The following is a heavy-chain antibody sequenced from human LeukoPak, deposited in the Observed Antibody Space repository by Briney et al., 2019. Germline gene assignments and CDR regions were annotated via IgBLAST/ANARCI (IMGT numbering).Heavy chain of an antibody. J-gene: IGHJ4*01. Sequence: GGSLRLSCTDSGFTFSSYALAWVRQAPGKGQEWVAAVTSRGVGTHYADSVKGRFTISRDNSKNTIYLQMNSLRAEDTAIYYCGSDPNGDYVGALGYWGRGTLVTVSS. CDR2: VTSRGVGT. V-gene: IGHV3-23*01. CDR3: GSDPNGDYVGALGY. CDR1: GFTFSSYA. D-gene: IGHD4-17*01.